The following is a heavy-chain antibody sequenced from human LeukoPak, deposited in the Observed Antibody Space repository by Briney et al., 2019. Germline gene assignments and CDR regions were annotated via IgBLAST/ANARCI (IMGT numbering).Heavy chain of an antibody. CDR1: GFTFSSYW. CDR2: INHNGNVN. CDR3: ASSALKY. Sequence: GGSLRLSCAASGFTFSSYWMNWARQAPGKGLEWVASINHNGNVNYYVDSVKGRFTISRDNAKNTLYLQMNSLRAEDTAVYYCASSALKYWGQGTLVTVSS. J-gene: IGHJ4*02. V-gene: IGHV3-7*01.